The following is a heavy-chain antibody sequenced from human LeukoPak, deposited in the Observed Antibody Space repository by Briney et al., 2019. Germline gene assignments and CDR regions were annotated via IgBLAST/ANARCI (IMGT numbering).Heavy chain of an antibody. CDR1: GGSISSYY. CDR3: ASGGRDGYNYGY. V-gene: IGHV4-59*01. J-gene: IGHJ4*02. Sequence: SETLSLTCTVSGGSISSYYWSWIRQPPGKGLEWIGYIYYSGSTNYNPSLKSRVTISVDTSKNQFSLKLSSVTAADTAVYYCASGGRDGYNYGYWGQGTLVTVSS. D-gene: IGHD5-24*01. CDR2: IYYSGST.